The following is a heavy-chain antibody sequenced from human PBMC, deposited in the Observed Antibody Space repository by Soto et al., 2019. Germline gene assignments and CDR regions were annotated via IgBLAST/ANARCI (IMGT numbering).Heavy chain of an antibody. V-gene: IGHV4-4*07. D-gene: IGHD6-19*01. Sequence: LSLTCTVSGGSMSSNYWSWIRQSAGKGLEWIGRIYTSGTTNYNPSIKSRVTMSVDTSKNRFSLKLTSVTAADTAVYYCARDQRLDSYSSPLYLYFDSWGQGSLVTVSS. CDR1: GGSMSSNY. J-gene: IGHJ4*02. CDR2: IYTSGTT. CDR3: ARDQRLDSYSSPLYLYFDS.